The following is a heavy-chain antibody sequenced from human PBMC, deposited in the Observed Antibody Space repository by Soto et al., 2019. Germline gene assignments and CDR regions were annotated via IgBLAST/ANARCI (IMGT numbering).Heavy chain of an antibody. CDR2: ISYDGSNK. J-gene: IGHJ4*02. Sequence: GGSLRLSCAASGFTFSSYAMHWVRQAPGKGPEWVAVISYDGSNKYYADSVKGRFTISRDNSKNTLYLQMNSLKTEDTAVYYCTSYKETIWSGYYYFDYWGQGTLVTVSS. CDR3: TSYKETIWSGYYYFDY. V-gene: IGHV3-30-3*01. CDR1: GFTFSSYA. D-gene: IGHD3-3*01.